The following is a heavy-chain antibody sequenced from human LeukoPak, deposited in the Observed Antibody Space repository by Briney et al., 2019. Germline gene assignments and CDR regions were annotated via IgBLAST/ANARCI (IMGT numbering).Heavy chain of an antibody. CDR2: ISGSGGST. CDR1: GFTFSSYS. V-gene: IGHV3-23*01. D-gene: IGHD5-18*01. Sequence: PGESLRLSCAASGFTFSSYSMNWVRQAPGKGLEWVSAISGSGGSTYYADSVKGRFTISRDNSKNTLYLQMNSLRAEDTAVYYCAKEAAQLWLIYYYYYMDVWGKGTTVTISS. J-gene: IGHJ6*03. CDR3: AKEAAQLWLIYYYYYMDV.